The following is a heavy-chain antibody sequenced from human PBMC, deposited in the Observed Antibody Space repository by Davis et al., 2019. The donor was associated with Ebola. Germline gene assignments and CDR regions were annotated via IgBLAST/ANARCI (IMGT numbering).Heavy chain of an antibody. J-gene: IGHJ5*02. CDR1: GGTFSSYA. V-gene: IGHV1-2*02. D-gene: IGHD2-2*01. CDR3: ARSCSSTSCPGEFDP. CDR2: INPNSGGT. Sequence: ASVKVSCKASGGTFSSYAISWVRQAPGQGLEWMGWINPNSGGTNYAQKFQGRVTMTRDTSISTAYMELSRLRSDDTAVYYCARSCSSTSCPGEFDPWGQGTLVTVSS.